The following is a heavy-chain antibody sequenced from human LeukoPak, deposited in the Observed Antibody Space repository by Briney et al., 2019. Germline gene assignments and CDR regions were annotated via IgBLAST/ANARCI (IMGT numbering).Heavy chain of an antibody. CDR3: ANLWSYSRGAFDI. CDR1: GFTFSTYA. CDR2: VTNNGAST. Sequence: GGSLRLSCAASGFTFSTYAMSWVRQAPGKGLEWVSGVTNNGASTYYADSVKGRFTLSRDNSKNTLYLQMNSLRAEDTAVYYCANLWSYSRGAFDIWGQGTMVTVSS. D-gene: IGHD1-26*01. J-gene: IGHJ3*02. V-gene: IGHV3-23*01.